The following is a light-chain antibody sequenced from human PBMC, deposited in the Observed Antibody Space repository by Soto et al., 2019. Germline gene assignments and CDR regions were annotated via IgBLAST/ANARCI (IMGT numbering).Light chain of an antibody. CDR3: QQYNSFSKT. CDR1: QGINTF. Sequence: NQLTQSPSSLTASLGDRVTITCRASQGINTFLAWYQQKAGKAPNLLIYAASTLETGVPSRFSGSGYGTEFTLTIASLQPDDSASYYCQQYNSFSKTFGRGTKVDIK. CDR2: AAS. V-gene: IGKV1-9*01. J-gene: IGKJ1*01.